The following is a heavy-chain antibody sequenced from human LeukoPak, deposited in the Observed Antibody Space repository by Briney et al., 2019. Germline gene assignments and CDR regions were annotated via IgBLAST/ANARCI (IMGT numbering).Heavy chain of an antibody. CDR3: ARGGMVRFLEWLLDY. CDR2: IIPIFGTA. D-gene: IGHD3-3*01. Sequence: SVKVSCKASGGTFSSYAISWVRQAPGQGLEWMGGIIPIFGTANYAQKFQGRVTITTDESASTAYMELNSLRSEDTAVYYCARGGMVRFLEWLLDYWGQGTLVTVSS. V-gene: IGHV1-69*05. J-gene: IGHJ4*02. CDR1: GGTFSSYA.